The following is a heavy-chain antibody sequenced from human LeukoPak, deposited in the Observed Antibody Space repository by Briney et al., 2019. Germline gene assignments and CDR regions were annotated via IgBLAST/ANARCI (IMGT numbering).Heavy chain of an antibody. J-gene: IGHJ5*01. CDR1: GYTFTSYG. V-gene: IGHV1-18*01. CDR2: ISAYNGNT. Sequence: GASVKVSCKASGYTFTSYGISWVRQAPGQGLEWMGWISAYNGNTNYAQKLQGRVTMTTDTSTSTAYMELRSLRSDDTAVYYCASVGGRYDFWSGYGTNWFDSWGQGTLVTVSS. CDR3: ASVGGRYDFWSGYGTNWFDS. D-gene: IGHD3-3*01.